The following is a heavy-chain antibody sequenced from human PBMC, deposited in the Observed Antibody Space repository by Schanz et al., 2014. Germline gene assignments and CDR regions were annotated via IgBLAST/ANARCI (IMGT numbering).Heavy chain of an antibody. CDR3: AKAEYDILTDSYSRLDP. Sequence: QIQLVQSGPEVKKPGATVKVSCKASGYTFTTYAMSWVRQAPGQGLEWVGWISVYTGNTKYGQKVQSRVTMTADTSTNTAYMELRSLRSDDTAVYYCAKAEYDILTDSYSRLDPWGQGTLVTVSS. CDR2: ISVYTGNT. CDR1: GYTFTTYA. D-gene: IGHD3-9*01. J-gene: IGHJ5*02. V-gene: IGHV1-18*01.